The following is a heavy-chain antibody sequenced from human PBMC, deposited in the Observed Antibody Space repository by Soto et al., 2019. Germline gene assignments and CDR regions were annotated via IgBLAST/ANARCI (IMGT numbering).Heavy chain of an antibody. Sequence: ASVKVSCKASGYTFTGHYMHWVRQAPGQGLEWVGWISAYNGNPHYGPTFEGRVTLTTDTPTKTAYMELRSLRSDDTAVYYCARESXAYQLIPNFYYYYGMDVWGQGTTVTVSS. CDR2: ISAYNGNP. V-gene: IGHV1-18*04. J-gene: IGHJ6*02. D-gene: IGHD2-2*01. CDR1: GYTFTGHY. CDR3: ARESXAYQLIPNFYYYYGMDV.